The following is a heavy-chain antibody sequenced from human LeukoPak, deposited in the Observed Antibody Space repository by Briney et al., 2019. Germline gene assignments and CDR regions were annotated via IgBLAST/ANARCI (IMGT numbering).Heavy chain of an antibody. CDR2: IWFDGSNK. V-gene: IGHV3-33*01. J-gene: IGHJ4*02. CDR1: GFIFSDYG. CDR3: ARFHAEAFDY. Sequence: GGSLRLSCAASGFIFSDYGMQWVRQAPGKGLEWVAVIWFDGSNKYYADSLKGRFTISRDNSKNTLYLQMNSLSAEDTAVYYCARFHAEAFDYWGQGTLVTVPS.